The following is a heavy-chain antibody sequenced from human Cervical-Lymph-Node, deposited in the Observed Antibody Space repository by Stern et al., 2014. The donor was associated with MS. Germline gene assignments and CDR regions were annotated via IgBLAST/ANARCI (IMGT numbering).Heavy chain of an antibody. CDR2: VSYDGTQR. CDR1: GFPFSTYA. J-gene: IGHJ4*02. Sequence: VQLVESGGGVVQPGRSLSLSCVASGFPFSTYAMHWVRQAPGTGLEWLAFVSYDGTQRNSTDSVKARFTISRDNSKNTLYLHMNSLRDEDTAVYFCARGGRGVGLEYWGQGALVTVSS. CDR3: ARGGRGVGLEY. V-gene: IGHV3-30-3*01. D-gene: IGHD3-10*01.